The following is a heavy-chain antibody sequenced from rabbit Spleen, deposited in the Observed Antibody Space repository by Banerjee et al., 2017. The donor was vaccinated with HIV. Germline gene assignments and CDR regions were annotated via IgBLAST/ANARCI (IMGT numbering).Heavy chain of an antibody. CDR3: ARSPDSGIPSISMTRLNL. CDR2: VDPDGGRI. CDR1: GFVFSSYG. D-gene: IGHD1-1*01. J-gene: IGHJ3*01. V-gene: IGHV1S39*01. Sequence: QEQLKETGGGLVQPGGSLTLSCKASGFVFSSYGVNWVRQAPGKGLEWIAYVDPDGGRINIASWVNGRFTISTPSSTTVTLQMTSLTAADTATYFCARSPDSGIPSISMTRLNLWGQGTLVTVS.